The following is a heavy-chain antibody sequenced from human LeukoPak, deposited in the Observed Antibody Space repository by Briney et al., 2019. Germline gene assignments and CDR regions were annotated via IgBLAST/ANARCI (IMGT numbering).Heavy chain of an antibody. CDR3: ARGCSGGSCHILSHYYYYGMDV. D-gene: IGHD2-15*01. CDR1: GYTFTSYD. Sequence: ASVKVSCKASGYTFTSYDINWVRQATGQGLEWMGWMNPNSGNTGYAQKFQGRVTMTRNTSISTAYMELSSLRSEDTAVYYCARGCSGGSCHILSHYYYYGMDVWGQGTTVTVSS. V-gene: IGHV1-8*01. CDR2: MNPNSGNT. J-gene: IGHJ6*02.